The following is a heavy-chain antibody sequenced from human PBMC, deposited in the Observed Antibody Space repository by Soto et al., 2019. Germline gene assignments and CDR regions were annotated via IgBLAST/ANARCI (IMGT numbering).Heavy chain of an antibody. CDR2: IIPIFGTA. D-gene: IGHD2-8*01. Sequence: QVQLVQSGAEVKKPGSSVKVSCKASGGTFSSYAISWVRQAPGQGLEWMGGIIPIFGTANYAQKFQGRVTITADKSTSTAYMDLSSLRSEDTAVYYWARGPLNEGYYSYGMDVWGQGPTVTVSS. J-gene: IGHJ6*02. CDR1: GGTFSSYA. CDR3: ARGPLNEGYYSYGMDV. V-gene: IGHV1-69*06.